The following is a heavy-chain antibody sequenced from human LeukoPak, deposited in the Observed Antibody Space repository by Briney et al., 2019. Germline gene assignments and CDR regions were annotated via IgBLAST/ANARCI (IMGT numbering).Heavy chain of an antibody. J-gene: IGHJ4*02. Sequence: SETLPLTCTVSGGSISSSSYYWGWIRQPPGKGLEWIGSIYYSGSTYYNPSLKSRVTISVDTSKNQFSLKLSSVTAADTAVYYCARETRRDGYNPNYWGQGTLVTVSS. CDR3: ARETRRDGYNPNY. D-gene: IGHD5-24*01. V-gene: IGHV4-39*07. CDR1: GGSISSSSYY. CDR2: IYYSGST.